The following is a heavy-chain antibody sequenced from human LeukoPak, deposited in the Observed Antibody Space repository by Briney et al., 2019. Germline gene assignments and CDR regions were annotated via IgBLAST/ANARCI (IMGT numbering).Heavy chain of an antibody. J-gene: IGHJ4*02. CDR3: ARRDTAMTSYYFDY. V-gene: IGHV4-34*01. CDR1: GGSISSYY. CDR2: INHSGST. Sequence: SETLSLTCTVSGGSISSYYWSWIRQPPGKGLEWIGEINHSGSTNYNPSLKSRVTISVDTSKNQFSLKLSSVTAADTAVYYCARRDTAMTSYYFDYWGQGTLVTVSS. D-gene: IGHD5-18*01.